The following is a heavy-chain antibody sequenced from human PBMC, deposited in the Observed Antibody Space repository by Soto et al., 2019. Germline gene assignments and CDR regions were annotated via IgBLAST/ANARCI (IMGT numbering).Heavy chain of an antibody. CDR2: ISTYNGNT. Sequence: ASVKVSCEASGYSFTNYGISWVRQAPGQGLEWMGWISTYNGNTNYAQNLQGRVTMTTDTSTNTAYMELRSLTSDDTAVYYCTRDLFLGYTSTSHDYWGQGTLVTVSS. J-gene: IGHJ4*02. CDR3: TRDLFLGYTSTSHDY. D-gene: IGHD6-6*01. CDR1: GYSFTNYG. V-gene: IGHV1-18*01.